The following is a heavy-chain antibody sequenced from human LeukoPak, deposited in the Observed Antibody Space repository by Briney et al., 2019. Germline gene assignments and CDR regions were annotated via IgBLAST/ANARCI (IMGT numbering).Heavy chain of an antibody. V-gene: IGHV3-30-3*01. J-gene: IGHJ2*01. D-gene: IGHD3-22*01. Sequence: GRSLRLSCAASGFTFSSYAMHWVRQAPGKGLEWVAVISYDGSNKYYADSVKGRFTISRDNSKNTLYLQMNSLRAEDTAVYYCARDDGDSSGYYSIWYFDLWGRGTLVTVSS. CDR3: ARDDGDSSGYYSIWYFDL. CDR1: GFTFSSYA. CDR2: ISYDGSNK.